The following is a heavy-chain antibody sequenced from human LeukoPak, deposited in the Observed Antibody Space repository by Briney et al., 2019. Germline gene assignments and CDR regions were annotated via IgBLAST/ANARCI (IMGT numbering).Heavy chain of an antibody. CDR1: GFTFSSYW. D-gene: IGHD3-3*01. CDR2: IKKDGSEK. Sequence: PGGSLRLSCAASGFTFSSYWMSWVRQAPGKGLEWVANIKKDGSEKYYVDSVKGRFTISRDNAKNSLYLQMNSLRAEDTAVYYCARVPTYYDFWSGTIYYFDYWGQGTLVTVSS. V-gene: IGHV3-7*01. CDR3: ARVPTYYDFWSGTIYYFDY. J-gene: IGHJ4*02.